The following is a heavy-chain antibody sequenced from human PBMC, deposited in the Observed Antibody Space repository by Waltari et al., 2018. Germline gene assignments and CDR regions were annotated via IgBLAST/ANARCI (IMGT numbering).Heavy chain of an antibody. CDR1: GLTARHNY. J-gene: IGHJ4*02. V-gene: IGHV3-66*02. CDR3: ARDPPGVAAAGPGRG. D-gene: IGHD6-25*01. Sequence: EVQLVASGGGLVQPGGSLRLSCPASGLTARHNYRSWVRQAPGKGLELISLIYSSGSTYYADSVKGRFTISRDNSKNTLYLQMNSLRSEDTAVYFCARDPPGVAAAGPGRGWGQGTLVTVSS. CDR2: IYSSGST.